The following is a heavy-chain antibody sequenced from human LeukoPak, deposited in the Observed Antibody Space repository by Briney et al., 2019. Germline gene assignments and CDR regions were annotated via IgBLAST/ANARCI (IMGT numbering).Heavy chain of an antibody. CDR3: ARHGYYYDSSGYYYWSYYYYYYYMDV. Sequence: SETLSLTCTVSGGSISSYYWNWIRQPPGKGLEWIGYIYYSGSTYYNPSLKSRVTISVDTSKNQFSLKLSSVTAADTAVYYCARHGYYYDSSGYYYWSYYYYYYYMDVWGKGTTVTVSS. D-gene: IGHD3-22*01. V-gene: IGHV4-59*04. J-gene: IGHJ6*03. CDR2: IYYSGST. CDR1: GGSISSYY.